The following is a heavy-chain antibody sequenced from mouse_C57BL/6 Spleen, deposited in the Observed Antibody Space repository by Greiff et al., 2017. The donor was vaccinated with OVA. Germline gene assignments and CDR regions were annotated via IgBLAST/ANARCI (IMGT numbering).Heavy chain of an antibody. V-gene: IGHV1-7*01. J-gene: IGHJ3*01. D-gene: IGHD2-4*01. CDR2: INPSSGYT. CDR3: ARGDYDVPWFAY. Sequence: QVHVKQSGAELAKPGASVKLSCKASGYTFTSYWMHWVKQRPGQGLEWIGYINPSSGYTKYNQKFKDKATLTADKSSSTAYMQLSSLTYEDSAVYYCARGDYDVPWFAYWGQGTLVTVSA. CDR1: GYTFTSYW.